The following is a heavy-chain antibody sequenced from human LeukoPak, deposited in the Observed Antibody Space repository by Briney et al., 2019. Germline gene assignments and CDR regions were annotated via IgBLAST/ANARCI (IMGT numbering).Heavy chain of an antibody. J-gene: IGHJ3*02. D-gene: IGHD6-6*01. Sequence: ASVKVSCKASGYTFTGYYMHWVRQAPGQGLEWMGWINPNSGGTNYAQKFQGRVTMTRDTSISTAYMELSRLRSDDTAVYYCARSRIAARLDAFDIWGQGTMVAVSS. CDR2: INPNSGGT. V-gene: IGHV1-2*02. CDR3: ARSRIAARLDAFDI. CDR1: GYTFTGYY.